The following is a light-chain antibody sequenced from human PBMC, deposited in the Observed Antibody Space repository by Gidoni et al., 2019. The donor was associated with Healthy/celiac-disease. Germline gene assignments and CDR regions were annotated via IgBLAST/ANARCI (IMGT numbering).Light chain of an antibody. CDR2: KAS. J-gene: IGKJ2*01. CDR3: QQYNSYSPSYT. V-gene: IGKV1-5*03. Sequence: DIQLTQSPSTLSAYVGDRVTITCRASQSISSWLAWYQQKPGNAPKLLIYKASSLESGVPSRFSGSGSGTEFTLTISSLQPDDFATYYCQQYNSYSPSYTFGQGTKLEIK. CDR1: QSISSW.